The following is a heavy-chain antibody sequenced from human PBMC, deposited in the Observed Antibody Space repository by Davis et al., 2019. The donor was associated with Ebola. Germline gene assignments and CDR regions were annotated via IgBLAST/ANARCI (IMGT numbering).Heavy chain of an antibody. CDR2: IKQDGSEK. V-gene: IGHV3-7*03. D-gene: IGHD2-2*01. CDR3: ARVQDIVVVPAASGWFDP. Sequence: GESLKISCAASGFTFSSYWMSWVRQAPGKGLEWVANIKQDGSEKYYVDSVKGRFTISRDNAKNSLYLQMNSLRAEDTAVYYCARVQDIVVVPAASGWFDPWGQGTLVTVSS. CDR1: GFTFSSYW. J-gene: IGHJ5*02.